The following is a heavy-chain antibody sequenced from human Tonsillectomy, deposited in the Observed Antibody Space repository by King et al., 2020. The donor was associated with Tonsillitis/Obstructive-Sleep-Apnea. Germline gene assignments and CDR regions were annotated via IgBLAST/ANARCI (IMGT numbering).Heavy chain of an antibody. CDR2: ISYDGSNK. CDR1: GFTFSSYA. J-gene: IGHJ4*02. CDR3: ARDISIVLVVYAILGN. Sequence: VQLVESGGGVVQPGRSLRLSCAASGFTFSSYAMHWVRQAPGKGLEWVAVISYDGSNKYYADSVKGRLTISRDDSKKTLYLQMNSLRAEDTAVYYCARDISIVLVVYAILGNWGQGTLVTVSS. D-gene: IGHD2-8*02. V-gene: IGHV3-30*01.